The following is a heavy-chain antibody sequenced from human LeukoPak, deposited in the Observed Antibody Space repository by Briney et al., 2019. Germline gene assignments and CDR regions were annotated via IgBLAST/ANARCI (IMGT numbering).Heavy chain of an antibody. Sequence: PGGSLRLSCAASGFTFSSYEMNWVRQAPGEGLEWVSYISSSGSTIYYADSVKGRFTISRDNAKNSLYLQMNSLRAEDTAVYYCARTWWFGEYYFDYWGQGTLVTVSS. D-gene: IGHD3-10*01. CDR1: GFTFSSYE. J-gene: IGHJ4*02. CDR2: ISSSGSTI. CDR3: ARTWWFGEYYFDY. V-gene: IGHV3-48*03.